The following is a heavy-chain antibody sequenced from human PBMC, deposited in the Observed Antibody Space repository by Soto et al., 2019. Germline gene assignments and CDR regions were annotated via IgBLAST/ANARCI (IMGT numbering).Heavy chain of an antibody. D-gene: IGHD6-13*01. CDR2: VAPIFDFS. CDR1: GGTFDSYS. Sequence: QVQLVQSGAEVKKPGSSLRVSCRASGGTFDSYSISWVRQAPGQGLEWLGKVAPIFDFSRYAPKFQGRVTITADKSTIIAYMDLSGLTSQDTAVYYCATGALGRRQQLVRDAFDFWGQGTKVTVSS. V-gene: IGHV1-69*02. CDR3: ATGALGRRQQLVRDAFDF. J-gene: IGHJ3*01.